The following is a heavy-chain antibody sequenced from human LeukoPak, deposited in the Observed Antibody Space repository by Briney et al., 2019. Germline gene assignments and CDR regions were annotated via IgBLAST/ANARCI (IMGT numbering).Heavy chain of an antibody. D-gene: IGHD3-22*01. J-gene: IGHJ3*02. CDR3: ARWLRSSGYYGDAFDI. Sequence: GASVKVSCKASGYTFTGYYIHWVRQAPGQGLEWMGRIIPILGIANYAQKFQGRVTITADKSTSTAYMELSSLRSEDTAVYYCARWLRSSGYYGDAFDIWGQGTMVTVSS. V-gene: IGHV1-69*02. CDR1: GYTFTGYY. CDR2: IIPILGIA.